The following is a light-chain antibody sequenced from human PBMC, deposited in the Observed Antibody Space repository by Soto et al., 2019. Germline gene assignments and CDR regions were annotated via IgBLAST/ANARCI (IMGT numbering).Light chain of an antibody. V-gene: IGKV3-15*01. J-gene: IGKJ1*01. Sequence: EIAMTQSPATLSVSPGERATLSCRASQSVSSNLAWYQQKPGQAPRLLIYGASTRATGIPARFSGSGSGTEFTLTISSLQSEDFAVYYCQQYNNWPLTFGQGTKVDNK. CDR3: QQYNNWPLT. CDR1: QSVSSN. CDR2: GAS.